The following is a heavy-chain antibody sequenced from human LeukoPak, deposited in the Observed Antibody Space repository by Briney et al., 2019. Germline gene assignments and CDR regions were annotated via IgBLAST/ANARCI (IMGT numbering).Heavy chain of an antibody. CDR1: GGSISSSSYY. CDR3: AREADRSGWYAGGMDV. Sequence: SESLSLTCTVSGGSISSSSYYWSWIRQPPGKGLEWIVYIYYSGSTNYNPSLKSRVTISVDTSKNQFSLKLSSVTAADTAVYYCAREADRSGWYAGGMDVWGKGTTVTVSS. D-gene: IGHD6-19*01. J-gene: IGHJ6*03. V-gene: IGHV4-61*01. CDR2: IYYSGST.